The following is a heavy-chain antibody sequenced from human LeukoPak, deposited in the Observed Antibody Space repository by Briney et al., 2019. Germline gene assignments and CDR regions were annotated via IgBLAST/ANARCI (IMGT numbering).Heavy chain of an antibody. J-gene: IGHJ5*02. CDR2: VKTKGDGGAA. V-gene: IGHV3-15*01. CDR3: TTDRMIYATNWAVSWFDP. Sequence: GGSFRLSCAASGITFTNAWLTWVRQAPGKGLEWVGRVKTKGDGGAADYAAPVKGRFTISRGDSTKTLYLRMNSLKTEDTAVYYCTTDRMIYATNWAVSWFDPWGQGTLVTVSS. D-gene: IGHD2-8*01. CDR1: GITFTNAW.